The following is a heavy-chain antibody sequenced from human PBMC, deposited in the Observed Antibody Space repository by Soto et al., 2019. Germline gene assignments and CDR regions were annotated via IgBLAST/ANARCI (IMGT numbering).Heavy chain of an antibody. D-gene: IGHD4-17*01. CDR3: ARDPYGDYGGDH. J-gene: IGHJ4*02. CDR1: GFTFSSHS. Sequence: EVQLVESGGGLVQPGGCLRLSCAASGFTFSSHSMNWVRQAPGKGLEWISYINTGSSTMYYADSVKGRFTISRDNAKNSLYLQMNSLRVEDTAVYYCARDPYGDYGGDHWGQGTLVTVSS. V-gene: IGHV3-48*01. CDR2: INTGSSTM.